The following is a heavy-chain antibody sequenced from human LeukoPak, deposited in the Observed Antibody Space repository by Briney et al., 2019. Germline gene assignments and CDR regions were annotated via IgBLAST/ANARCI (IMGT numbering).Heavy chain of an antibody. CDR2: MNQFGTEI. V-gene: IGHV3-7*04. CDR3: ARGTYYYEF. Sequence: GGSLRLSCAACKFAFSDYYMTSVRQAPGKGAERVAYMNQFGTEIKYLDSVKGRFTISRDNAKNSLYLSMASLTADDTAVYYCARGTYYYEFWGQGTLVIVSS. J-gene: IGHJ4*02. D-gene: IGHD3/OR15-3a*01. CDR1: KFAFSDYY.